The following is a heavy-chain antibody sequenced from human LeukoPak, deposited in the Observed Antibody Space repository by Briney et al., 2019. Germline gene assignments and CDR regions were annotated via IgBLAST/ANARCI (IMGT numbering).Heavy chain of an antibody. V-gene: IGHV4-59*01. J-gene: IGHJ5*02. CDR2: TYYSGGT. CDR3: ARLGGCSTTSCYVDWFDP. D-gene: IGHD2-2*01. CDR1: VGSISGYY. Sequence: SETPSHSRTDPVGSISGYYWSWIWQPPGKGLGWIGYTYYSGGTNYNPSLKSRVTISVATSTNKFSLRLRSVSAADTAVYYCARLGGCSTTSCYVDWFDPWGQGTVVSVPA.